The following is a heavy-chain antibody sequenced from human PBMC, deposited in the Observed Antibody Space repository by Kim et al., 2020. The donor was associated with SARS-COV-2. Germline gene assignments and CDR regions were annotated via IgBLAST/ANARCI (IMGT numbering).Heavy chain of an antibody. J-gene: IGHJ4*01. V-gene: IGHV3-30*03. CDR3: ECDGHSSVLGGGLAY. CDR2: ISAEACDR. Sequence: GGSLRLSCAGSGFTFGSAPMHWVRQAPGKGLEGVALISAEACDRDSVDSATGRFTVTRANSQNTMILHLDSHRAEVKDADDCECDGHSSVLGGGLAYWC. CDR1: GFTFGSAP. D-gene: IGHD6-19*01.